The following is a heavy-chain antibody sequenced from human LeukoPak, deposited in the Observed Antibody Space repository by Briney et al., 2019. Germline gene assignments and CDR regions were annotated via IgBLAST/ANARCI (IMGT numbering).Heavy chain of an antibody. CDR3: ARDRGWAGYSYGFYY. CDR2: IIPIFGTA. D-gene: IGHD5-18*01. V-gene: IGHV1-69*13. CDR1: GGTFSSYA. J-gene: IGHJ4*02. Sequence: ASVRVSCKASGGTFSSYAISWVRQAPGQGLEWMGGIIPIFGTANYAQKFQGRVTITADESTSTAYMELSSLRSEDTAVYYCARDRGWAGYSYGFYYWGQGTLVTVSS.